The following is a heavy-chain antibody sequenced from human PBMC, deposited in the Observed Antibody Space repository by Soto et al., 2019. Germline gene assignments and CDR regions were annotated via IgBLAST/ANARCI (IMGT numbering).Heavy chain of an antibody. CDR3: ARDYDYYDSSAYYYLPTFDI. CDR1: GYSISSTYY. D-gene: IGHD3-22*01. Sequence: SETRSRTWAVSGYSISSTYYWCFIRQPPGKGLEWIGSIYHSGSSYYNPSLKSRVTISVDTSKNQFSLKLSSVTASDTAVYYCARDYDYYDSSAYYYLPTFDIWGQGTMVTVSS. J-gene: IGHJ3*02. V-gene: IGHV4-38-2*02. CDR2: IYHSGSS.